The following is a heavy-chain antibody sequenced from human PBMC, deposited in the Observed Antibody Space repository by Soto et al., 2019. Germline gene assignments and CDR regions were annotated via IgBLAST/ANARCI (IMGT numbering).Heavy chain of an antibody. CDR1: GGSISSYY. J-gene: IGHJ4*02. CDR3: AGARTSSAVDFDY. V-gene: IGHV4-59*01. D-gene: IGHD1-1*01. CDR2: IYYTGNT. Sequence: PSETLSLTCTVSGGSISSYYWSWIRQPPGKGLEWIGYIYYTGNTNYNPSLKSRVTISVDTSKNQFSLKLTSLTATDTAVYYCAGARTSSAVDFDYWGQGNRVTLS.